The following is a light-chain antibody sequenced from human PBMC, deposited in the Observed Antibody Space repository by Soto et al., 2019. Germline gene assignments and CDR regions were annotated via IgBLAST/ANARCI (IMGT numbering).Light chain of an antibody. CDR3: QHYDKLPRYT. V-gene: IGKV1-33*01. J-gene: IGKJ2*01. CDR2: EAS. CDR1: QDISNS. Sequence: DIQLTQSPSSLSTSVGESGTITCQASQDISNSLNLYQQKPGKAPNLLIYEASKLQTGVPSRFSGGRSGTHFTFTISNLQPEDIAPYYCQHYDKLPRYTFXLGTNEDIK.